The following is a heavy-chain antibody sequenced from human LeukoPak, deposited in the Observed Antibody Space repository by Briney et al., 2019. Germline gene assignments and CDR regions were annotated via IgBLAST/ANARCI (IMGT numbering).Heavy chain of an antibody. Sequence: GGSLRLSCEASGFTFGTFRMSWVRQAPGKGLEWVANINQGGETDYVDSVKGRFTIARDDSKNLLYLQMNSLRPEDTAMYFCARDKGGMVPFDHWGQGTLVTVSS. CDR3: ARDKGGMVPFDH. D-gene: IGHD3-10*01. CDR1: GFTFGTFR. CDR2: INQGGET. V-gene: IGHV3-7*01. J-gene: IGHJ4*02.